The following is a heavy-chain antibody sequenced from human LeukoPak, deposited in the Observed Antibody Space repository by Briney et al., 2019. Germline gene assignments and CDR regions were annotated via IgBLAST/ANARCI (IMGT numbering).Heavy chain of an antibody. CDR1: GGTFSSYA. V-gene: IGHV1-69*05. Sequence: VASVKVSCKASGGTFSSYAISWVRQAPGQGLEWMGRIIPIFGTANYAQKFQGRVTITTDESTSTAYMELSSLRSEDTAVYYCATLGTAMASYWGHGTLVTVSS. D-gene: IGHD5-18*01. CDR2: IIPIFGTA. J-gene: IGHJ4*01. CDR3: ATLGTAMASY.